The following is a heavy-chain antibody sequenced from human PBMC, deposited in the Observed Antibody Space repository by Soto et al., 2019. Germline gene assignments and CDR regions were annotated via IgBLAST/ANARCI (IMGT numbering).Heavy chain of an antibody. Sequence: GGSLRLSCAASGFTFSRHAIHWVRLTPGRGLEWVLAISRDGSYIYYTDSVKGRFTVSRDNSKNTVFVQMNRLIPDDTALYFCARTRNGGVADSFDSWGQGTRVTVSS. CDR3: ARTRNGGVADSFDS. J-gene: IGHJ5*01. CDR1: GFTFSRHA. V-gene: IGHV3-30*04. CDR2: ISRDGSYI. D-gene: IGHD3-3*01.